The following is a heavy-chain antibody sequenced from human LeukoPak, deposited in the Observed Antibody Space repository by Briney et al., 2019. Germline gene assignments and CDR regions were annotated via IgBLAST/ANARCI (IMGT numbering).Heavy chain of an antibody. CDR3: ARLRSHSSGYYYGYYYMDV. CDR2: INHSGST. CDR1: GGSFGGYY. V-gene: IGHV4-34*01. D-gene: IGHD3-22*01. Sequence: PSETLSLTCAVYGGSFGGYYWSWIRQPPGKGLEWIGEINHSGSTNYNPSLKSRVTISVDTSKNQFSLKLSSVTAADTAVYYCARLRSHSSGYYYGYYYMDVWGKGTTVTVSS. J-gene: IGHJ6*03.